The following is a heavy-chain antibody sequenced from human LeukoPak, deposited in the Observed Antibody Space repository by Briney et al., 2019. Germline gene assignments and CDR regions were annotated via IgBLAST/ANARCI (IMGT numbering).Heavy chain of an antibody. CDR2: ISSSGSTI. V-gene: IGHV3-11*04. Sequence: GRSLRLSCAASGFTFSDYYMSWIRQAPGKGLEWVSYISSSGSTIYYADSVKGRFTISRDNAKNSLYLQMNSLRAEDTAVYYCAKGTYYDFWSALPDIWGQGTMVTVSS. J-gene: IGHJ3*02. D-gene: IGHD3-3*01. CDR3: AKGTYYDFWSALPDI. CDR1: GFTFSDYY.